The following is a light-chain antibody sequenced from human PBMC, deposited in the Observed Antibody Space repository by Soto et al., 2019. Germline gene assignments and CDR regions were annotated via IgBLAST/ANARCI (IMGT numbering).Light chain of an antibody. Sequence: EIVMTQSPATLSVSPGERATRSCRASQSISSNIAWYQQKPGQVPRLLIYGASTRATGIPARFSGSGSGTEFTLTISSLQSEDFAVYYCQQYKNWPLTFGGGTKVEIK. V-gene: IGKV3-15*01. CDR2: GAS. J-gene: IGKJ4*01. CDR3: QQYKNWPLT. CDR1: QSISSN.